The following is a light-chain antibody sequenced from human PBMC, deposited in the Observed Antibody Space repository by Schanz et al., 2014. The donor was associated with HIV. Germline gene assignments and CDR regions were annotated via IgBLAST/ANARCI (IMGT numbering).Light chain of an antibody. CDR2: DAS. V-gene: IGKV3-11*01. J-gene: IGKJ1*01. CDR3: QQYNNWPRT. Sequence: EILLTQSPATLSLSPGERATLSCRASQSVSTDLAWYQQKPGQAPRLLIYDASKRATGIPARFSGSGSGTDFTLTISSLEPEDFAVYYCQQYNNWPRTFGQGTKVEVK. CDR1: QSVSTD.